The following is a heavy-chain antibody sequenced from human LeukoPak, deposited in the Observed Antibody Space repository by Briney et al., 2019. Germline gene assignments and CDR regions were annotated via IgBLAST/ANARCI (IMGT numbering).Heavy chain of an antibody. D-gene: IGHD3/OR15-3a*01. V-gene: IGHV3-74*01. CDR3: ARGLYWALDY. Sequence: GGSLRLSCAASGFTFDDYGMSWVRQAPGKGLVWVSRINTDGSATTYADSVKGRFTISRDNAKNTLYLQMNSLRAEDTAVYYCARGLYWALDYWGQGTLVTVSS. CDR1: GFTFDDYG. J-gene: IGHJ4*02. CDR2: INTDGSAT.